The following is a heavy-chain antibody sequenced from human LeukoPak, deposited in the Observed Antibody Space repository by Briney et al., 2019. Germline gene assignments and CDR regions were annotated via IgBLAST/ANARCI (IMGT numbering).Heavy chain of an antibody. J-gene: IGHJ4*02. Sequence: GGSLRFSCSAARFTFSSYGMHWVRQAPGKGLEWVAVIWYDGSNKYYADSVKGRFTISRDNSKNTLYLQMNSLRAEDTAVYYCARDTIAAAGTADYWGQGTLVTVSS. CDR2: IWYDGSNK. D-gene: IGHD6-13*01. CDR1: RFTFSSYG. CDR3: ARDTIAAAGTADY. V-gene: IGHV3-33*01.